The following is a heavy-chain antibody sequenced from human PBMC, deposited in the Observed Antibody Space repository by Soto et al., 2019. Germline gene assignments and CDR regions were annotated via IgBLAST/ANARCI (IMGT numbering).Heavy chain of an antibody. CDR3: ARHYSAYSSSDWFDP. J-gene: IGHJ5*02. D-gene: IGHD6-6*01. V-gene: IGHV4-59*08. CDR2: IFYSGST. Sequence: SETLSLTCTVSGGSISSYYWTWIRQPPGKGLEWIGYIFYSGSTNYNPSLKSRVTISVDTSKNQFSLKLSSVTAADTAVYYCARHYSAYSSSDWFDPWGQGTLVTV. CDR1: GGSISSYY.